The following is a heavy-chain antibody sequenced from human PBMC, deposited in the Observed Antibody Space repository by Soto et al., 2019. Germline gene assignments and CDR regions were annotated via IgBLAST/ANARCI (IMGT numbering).Heavy chain of an antibody. CDR3: ARHDGTAG. J-gene: IGHJ1*01. Sequence: QLQLQESGPGLVKPSETLSLTCTVSGGSVSINTYSWGWIRQSPVTGLQWIGSMYYSGSTYYNPSRRSRASISVDTSKNQLSLRLTSVTVADTATYYCARHDGTAGWCQGILVTVST. CDR1: GGSVSINTYS. V-gene: IGHV4-39*01. CDR2: MYYSGST. D-gene: IGHD6-13*01.